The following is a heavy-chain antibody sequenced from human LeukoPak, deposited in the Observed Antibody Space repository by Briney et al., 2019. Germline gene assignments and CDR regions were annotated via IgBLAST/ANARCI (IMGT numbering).Heavy chain of an antibody. Sequence: GGSLRLSCAASGFTFSSYAMNWVRQAPGKGLEWVSGISSSGGSTHYADSVKGRFSVSRDNSKRTLYLQMNSLRAEDTAVYYCAKEITILDPWGQGTLVTVSS. D-gene: IGHD3-3*01. V-gene: IGHV3-23*01. CDR1: GFTFSSYA. CDR3: AKEITILDP. J-gene: IGHJ5*02. CDR2: ISSSGGST.